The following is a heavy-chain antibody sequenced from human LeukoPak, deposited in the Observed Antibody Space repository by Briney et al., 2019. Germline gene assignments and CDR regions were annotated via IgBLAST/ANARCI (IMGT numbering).Heavy chain of an antibody. CDR1: GFTFNNFA. CDR3: AKYYYDSSASRGGFDS. J-gene: IGHJ4*02. CDR2: ISSAGETA. D-gene: IGHD3-22*01. Sequence: GGSLRLSCSASGFTFNNFALSWVRQAPGKGLEWVSAISSAGETAFYADSVRGRFTISRDNSKNTVYLQMNTLRIEDMAIHYCAKYYYDSSASRGGFDSWGQGTLVTVSS. V-gene: IGHV3-23*01.